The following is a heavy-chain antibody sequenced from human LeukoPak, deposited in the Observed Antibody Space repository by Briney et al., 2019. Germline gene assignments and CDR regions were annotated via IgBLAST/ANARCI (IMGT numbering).Heavy chain of an antibody. Sequence: PGGSLRLSCAASGITVSSNFMTWVRQAPGKGLEWVSVIYSAGSTDYAGSVKGRFTISSDSSKNTLYLQMNSLRAEDTAVYYCATSKYSSGWYYFEYWGQGTLVTVSS. J-gene: IGHJ4*02. D-gene: IGHD6-19*01. CDR1: GITVSSNF. CDR2: IYSAGST. V-gene: IGHV3-66*01. CDR3: ATSKYSSGWYYFEY.